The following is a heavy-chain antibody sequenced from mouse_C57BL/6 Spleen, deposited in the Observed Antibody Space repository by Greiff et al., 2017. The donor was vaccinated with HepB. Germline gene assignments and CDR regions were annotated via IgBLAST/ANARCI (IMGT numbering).Heavy chain of an antibody. Sequence: VQGVESGAELVKPGASVKISCKASGYAFSSYWMNWVKQRPGKGLEWIGQIYPGDGDTNYNGKFKGKATLTADKSSSTAYMQLSSLTSEDSAVYFCARNYGSSFFAYWGQGTLVTVSA. CDR1: GYAFSSYW. J-gene: IGHJ3*01. CDR3: ARNYGSSFFAY. CDR2: IYPGDGDT. V-gene: IGHV1-80*01. D-gene: IGHD1-1*01.